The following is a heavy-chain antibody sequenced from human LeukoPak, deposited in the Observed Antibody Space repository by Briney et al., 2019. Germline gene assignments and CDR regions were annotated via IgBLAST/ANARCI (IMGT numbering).Heavy chain of an antibody. Sequence: PSETLSLTCTVSGGSISSYYWSWIRQPAGKGLEWIGRIYTSGSTNYNPSLKSRVTMSVDTSKNQFSLKLSSVTAADTAVYYCARGTRIAAADPPLDYWGQGTLVTVSS. D-gene: IGHD6-13*01. J-gene: IGHJ4*02. CDR3: ARGTRIAAADPPLDY. CDR1: GGSISSYY. CDR2: IYTSGST. V-gene: IGHV4-4*07.